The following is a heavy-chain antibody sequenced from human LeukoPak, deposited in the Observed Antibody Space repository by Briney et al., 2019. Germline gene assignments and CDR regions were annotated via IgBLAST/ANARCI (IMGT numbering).Heavy chain of an antibody. Sequence: GGSLRLSCAASGFTFNTYGMHWVRQAPGKGLEWVAVIWYDGSNEFYSDSVKGRFTISRHNSKNTLYLQMNSLRAEDTVVYYCARDSVRDGYNSDYFDFWGQGTLVTVSS. D-gene: IGHD5-24*01. J-gene: IGHJ4*02. V-gene: IGHV3-33*01. CDR1: GFTFNTYG. CDR2: IWYDGSNE. CDR3: ARDSVRDGYNSDYFDF.